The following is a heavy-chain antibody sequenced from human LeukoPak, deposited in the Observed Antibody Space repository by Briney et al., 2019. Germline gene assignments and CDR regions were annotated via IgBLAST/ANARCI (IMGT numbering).Heavy chain of an antibody. J-gene: IGHJ3*02. Sequence: ASVKVSCKASGYTFTSYYIHWVRQAPGQGFEWMSIINPSDGSTTYSQKFQGRVTMTRDTSTSTVHMELSSLRSEDTAVYFCARVRDGYNDAYDIWGQGTMVTVSS. CDR2: INPSDGST. CDR3: ARVRDGYNDAYDI. V-gene: IGHV1-46*01. D-gene: IGHD5-24*01. CDR1: GYTFTSYY.